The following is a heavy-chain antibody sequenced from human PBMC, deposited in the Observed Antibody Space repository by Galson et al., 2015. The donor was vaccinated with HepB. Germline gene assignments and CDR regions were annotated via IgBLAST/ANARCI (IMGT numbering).Heavy chain of an antibody. Sequence: AVYGGSFSGYYWSWIRQPPGKGLEWIGEINHSGSTNYNPSLKSRVTISVDTSKNQFSLKLSSVTAADTAVYYCARGSLYGDYDPYYFDYWGQGTLVTVSS. J-gene: IGHJ4*02. D-gene: IGHD4-17*01. V-gene: IGHV4-34*01. CDR1: GGSFSGYY. CDR3: ARGSLYGDYDPYYFDY. CDR2: INHSGST.